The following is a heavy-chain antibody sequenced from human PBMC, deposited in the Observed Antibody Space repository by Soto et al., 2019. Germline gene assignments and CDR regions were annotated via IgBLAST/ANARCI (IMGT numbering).Heavy chain of an antibody. CDR3: ACGLSGYTPPFAS. Sequence: QVQLVQSGAEVKKPGASVKVSCKASGYTFTSYGISWVRQAPGQGLEWMGWISAYNGNTNYAQKLQGRVTMTTDTPTRTAYVGDRSLRSDDTAGYYWACGLSGYTPPFASGAQGPLATVPS. CDR2: ISAYNGNT. D-gene: IGHD3-22*01. J-gene: IGHJ4*02. CDR1: GYTFTSYG. V-gene: IGHV1-18*01.